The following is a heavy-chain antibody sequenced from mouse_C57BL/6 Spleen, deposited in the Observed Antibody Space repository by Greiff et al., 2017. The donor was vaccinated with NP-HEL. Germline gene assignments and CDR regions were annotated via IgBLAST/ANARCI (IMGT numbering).Heavy chain of an antibody. CDR3: ARSDYYGSSYGFAY. V-gene: IGHV1-59*01. D-gene: IGHD1-1*01. J-gene: IGHJ3*01. CDR1: GYTFTSYW. CDR2: IDPSDSYT. Sequence: QVQLQQPGAELVRPGTSVKLSCKASGYTFTSYWMHWVKQRPGQGLEWIGVIDPSDSYTNYHQKFKGKATLTVDTSSSTAYMQLSSLTSEDSAVYYCARSDYYGSSYGFAYWGQGTLVTVSA.